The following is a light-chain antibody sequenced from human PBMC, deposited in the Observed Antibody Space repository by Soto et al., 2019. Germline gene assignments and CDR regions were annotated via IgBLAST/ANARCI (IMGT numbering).Light chain of an antibody. V-gene: IGKV1-17*01. CDR2: AAS. CDR1: QNIGRF. Sequence: DIKMTQSPSSLSASVGGRVTITSRASQNIGRFLNWHQQKPGKAPKSMIYAASSLQSGVPSRFSGSGSGTEFTLTISSLQPEDVATYYCLQHYSYSWTFGQGTKVDIK. J-gene: IGKJ1*01. CDR3: LQHYSYSWT.